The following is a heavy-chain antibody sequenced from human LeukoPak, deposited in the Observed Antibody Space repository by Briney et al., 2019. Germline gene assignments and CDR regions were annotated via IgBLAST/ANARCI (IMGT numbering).Heavy chain of an antibody. D-gene: IGHD1-20*01. CDR3: AREVYNWNDGSWFDP. V-gene: IGHV4-31*03. CDR2: IYYSGST. CDR1: GGSISSGGYY. J-gene: IGHJ5*02. Sequence: SQTPSLTCTVSGGSISSGGYYWSWIRQHPGKGLEWIGYIYYSGSTYYNPSLKSRVTISVDRSKNQFSLKLSSVTAADTAMYYCAREVYNWNDGSWFDPWGQGTLVTVSS.